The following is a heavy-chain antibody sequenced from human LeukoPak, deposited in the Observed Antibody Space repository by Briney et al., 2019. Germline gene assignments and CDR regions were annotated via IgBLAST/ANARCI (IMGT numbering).Heavy chain of an antibody. CDR1: GGSISSGGYY. CDR3: ARHSIAAAGYNWFDP. Sequence: SETLSLTCTVSGGSISSGGYYWGWIRQPPGKGLEWIGSIYYSGSTYYNPSLKSRVTISVDTSKNQFSLKLSSVTAADTAVYYCARHSIAAAGYNWFDPWGQGTLVTVSS. CDR2: IYYSGST. J-gene: IGHJ5*02. D-gene: IGHD6-13*01. V-gene: IGHV4-39*01.